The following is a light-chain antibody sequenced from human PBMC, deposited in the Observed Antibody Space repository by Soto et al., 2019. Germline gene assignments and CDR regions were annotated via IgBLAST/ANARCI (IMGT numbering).Light chain of an antibody. CDR1: NIGSNS. CDR2: YDS. V-gene: IGLV3-21*04. CDR3: QVWDSSSDHSYV. Sequence: SYELTQPPSVSVAPGKTARITCGGNNIGSNSVHWYQQKPGQAPVLVIYYDSDRPSGIPERFSGSNSGNTATLTISRVEAGDEADYYCQVWDSSSDHSYVFGTGTKVTVL. J-gene: IGLJ1*01.